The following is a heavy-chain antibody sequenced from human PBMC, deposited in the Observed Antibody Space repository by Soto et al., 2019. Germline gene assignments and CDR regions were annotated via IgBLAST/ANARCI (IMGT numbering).Heavy chain of an antibody. D-gene: IGHD3-16*01. Sequence: EVQLVESGGGLVKPGESLRLSCATSGFTFSNAWMSWVRQAPGKGLEWVGRIKSRTDGGTTDYAATVKGRFTISREDSNTTLYLQMNGVKAEDTAVYYCTTVGLRWGFDYWCQGTMVTVSS. CDR3: TTVGLRWGFDY. J-gene: IGHJ4*02. CDR2: IKSRTDGGTT. V-gene: IGHV3-15*01. CDR1: GFTFSNAW.